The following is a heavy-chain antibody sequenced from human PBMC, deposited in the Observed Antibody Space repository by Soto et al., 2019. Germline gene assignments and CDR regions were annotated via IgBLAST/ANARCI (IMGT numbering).Heavy chain of an antibody. CDR3: TTDQGKWNYDYHGIRV. CDR2: IKSKTDGGTT. CDR1: GFSFSNAW. Sequence: GGSLRLSCAASGFSFSNAWKNWVRQAPGKGLEWVGRIKSKTDGGTTDYAAPVKGRFTISRDDSTNTLYLQMNSLKTEDTAVYYCTTDQGKWNYDYHGIRVWGQETTVT. D-gene: IGHD1-7*01. J-gene: IGHJ6*01. V-gene: IGHV3-15*07.